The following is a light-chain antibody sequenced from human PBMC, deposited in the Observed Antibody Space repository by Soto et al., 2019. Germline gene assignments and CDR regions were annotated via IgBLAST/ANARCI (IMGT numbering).Light chain of an antibody. CDR3: QQYGSSPYT. V-gene: IGKV3-20*01. CDR2: GAS. J-gene: IGKJ2*01. CDR1: QSVSSSY. Sequence: EIVWTQSPGPLSLSPGEIDTLSCRASQSVSSSYLAWYQQKPGQAPRLLIYGASSRATGIPDRFSGSGSGTDFTLTISRLEPEDFAVYYCQQYGSSPYTFGQGTKLEIK.